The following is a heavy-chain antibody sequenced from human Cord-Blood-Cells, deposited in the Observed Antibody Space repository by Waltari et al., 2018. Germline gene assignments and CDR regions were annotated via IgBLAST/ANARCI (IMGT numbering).Heavy chain of an antibody. V-gene: IGHV1-69*01. CDR2: IIPIFGTA. J-gene: IGHJ4*02. Sequence: QVQLLQSGAEVKKPGSSVKVPCTASRGTSTSDASSWVRRAPGQGLEWTGGIIPIFGTANYAQKFQGRVTITADESTSTAYMELSSLRSEDTAVYYCARDDYGGNYYFDYWGQGTLVTVSS. CDR3: ARDDYGGNYYFDY. CDR1: RGTSTSDA. D-gene: IGHD4-17*01.